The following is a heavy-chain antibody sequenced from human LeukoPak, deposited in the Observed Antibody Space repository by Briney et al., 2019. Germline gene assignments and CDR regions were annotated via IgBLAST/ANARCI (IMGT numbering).Heavy chain of an antibody. CDR1: EYTFTSYY. CDR2: IVPIFGSA. V-gene: IGHV1-69*13. CDR3: ATQQQLAHNWFDP. Sequence: GASVKVSCKASEYTFTSYYMHCVRQAPGQGLEWMGRIVPIFGSAKYAQKFQGRVTINADESTSTAYMELSSLRSEDTAVYYCATQQQLAHNWFDPWGQGTLVTVSS. J-gene: IGHJ5*02. D-gene: IGHD6-13*01.